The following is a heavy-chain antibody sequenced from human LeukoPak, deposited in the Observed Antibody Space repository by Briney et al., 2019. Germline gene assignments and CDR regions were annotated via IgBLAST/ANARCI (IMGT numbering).Heavy chain of an antibody. CDR3: ASQTNADSGSYYSPFDY. D-gene: IGHD1-26*01. J-gene: IGHJ4*02. CDR1: GYTFTSYY. CDR2: INPSGGST. Sequence: ASVKVSCKASGYTFTSYYMHWVRQAPGQGLEWMGIINPSGGSTSYAQKFQGRVTMTRDTSTSTVYMELSSLRSEDTAVYYCASQTNADSGSYYSPFDYWGQGTLVTVSS. V-gene: IGHV1-46*01.